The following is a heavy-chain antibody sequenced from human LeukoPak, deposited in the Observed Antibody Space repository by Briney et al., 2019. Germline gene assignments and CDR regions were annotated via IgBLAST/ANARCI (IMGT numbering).Heavy chain of an antibody. Sequence: GGSLRLSCAASGFTFSSYSMNWVRQAPGKGLEWVSSISSSSSYIYYADSVKGRFTISRDNAKNSLYLQMNSLRAEDTAVYYCARVSSSSWYDYFDYWGQGTLVTVSS. V-gene: IGHV3-21*01. J-gene: IGHJ4*02. CDR1: GFTFSSYS. D-gene: IGHD6-13*01. CDR3: ARVSSSSWYDYFDY. CDR2: ISSSSSYI.